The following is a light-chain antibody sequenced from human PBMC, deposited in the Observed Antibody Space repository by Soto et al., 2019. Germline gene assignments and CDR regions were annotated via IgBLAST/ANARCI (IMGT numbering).Light chain of an antibody. Sequence: EIVLTQSPATLSLSPGETATLSCRASQNVSHSLAWYQQRPGQAPRLLIYTASKRVVGIPARFSGRGSGSDFTLTITSLATEDFAVYYCQQRTDWLTFGGGTKVEIK. CDR2: TAS. J-gene: IGKJ4*02. V-gene: IGKV3-11*01. CDR1: QNVSHS. CDR3: QQRTDWLT.